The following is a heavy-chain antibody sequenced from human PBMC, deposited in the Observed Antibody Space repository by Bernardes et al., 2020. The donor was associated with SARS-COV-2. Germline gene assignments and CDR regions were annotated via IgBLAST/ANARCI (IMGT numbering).Heavy chain of an antibody. D-gene: IGHD7-27*01. CDR1: GFTFSDYY. J-gene: IGHJ4*02. V-gene: IGHV3-11*01. Sequence: GGSLRLSCAASGFTFSDYYMSWIRQAPGKGLEWVSFISISGSNIHYADSVKGRFTISRDNSKNSLYLKMNSLRAEDTTMYYCARGGGSWELGYWGQGKLLTVS. CDR2: ISISGSNI. CDR3: ARGGGSWELGY.